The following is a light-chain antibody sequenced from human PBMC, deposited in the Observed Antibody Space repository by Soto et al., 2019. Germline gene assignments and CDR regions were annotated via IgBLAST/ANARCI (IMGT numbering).Light chain of an antibody. J-gene: IGKJ2*01. Sequence: EIVLTQSPNTLSLSPGERATLSCRASQSVSSDYLVWYQQKPGQAPRLLIYGASSRATGIPDRFSGSGSGTDFTLTISRLEPEDMATYYCQQYYDLPYTFGQGTKLEIK. CDR3: QQYYDLPYT. CDR2: GAS. CDR1: QSVSSDY. V-gene: IGKV3-20*01.